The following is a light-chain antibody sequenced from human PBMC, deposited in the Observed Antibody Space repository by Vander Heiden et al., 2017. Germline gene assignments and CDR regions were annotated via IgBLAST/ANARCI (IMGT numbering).Light chain of an antibody. J-gene: IGKJ3*01. Sequence: DIQLTQSPSFLSASVGDRVTITCRASQGISSYLAWYQQKPGKAPKLLIYAASTLQSGVPSRFSGSGSGTEFTLTISSLQPEDFATYYCQQRNSYPPLFTFGHGTKVDIK. CDR1: QGISSY. CDR2: AAS. V-gene: IGKV1-9*01. CDR3: QQRNSYPPLFT.